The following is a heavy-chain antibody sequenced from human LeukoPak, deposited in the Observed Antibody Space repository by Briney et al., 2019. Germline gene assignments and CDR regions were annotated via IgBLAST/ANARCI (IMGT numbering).Heavy chain of an antibody. J-gene: IGHJ1*01. D-gene: IGHD6-19*01. CDR1: GFTFSSYA. Sequence: GGSLRLSCAASGFTFSSYAMSWVRQAPGKGLEWVSAISGSGGSTYYADSVKGRFTISRDNSKNTLYLQMNSLRAEDTAVYYCAKDRRSSGWVEYFQHWGQGTLVTVSS. CDR2: ISGSGGST. CDR3: AKDRRSSGWVEYFQH. V-gene: IGHV3-23*01.